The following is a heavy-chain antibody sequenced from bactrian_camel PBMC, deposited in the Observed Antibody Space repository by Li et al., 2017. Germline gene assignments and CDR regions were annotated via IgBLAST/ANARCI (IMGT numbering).Heavy chain of an antibody. Sequence: HVQLVESGGGSVQAGGSLRLSCVFAGSMRCMAWFRQAPGKDREAVATTNSNGRTSYADSVKGRITLSQDNDKNTLYLQMNDLRPEDTAMYYCAADRGNYFVDKVICPRDTGGFGHWGQGTQVTVS. CDR2: TNSNGRT. J-gene: IGHJ4*01. V-gene: IGHV3S53*01. D-gene: IGHD1*01. CDR1: GSMRC. CDR3: AADRGNYFVDKVICPRDTGGFGH.